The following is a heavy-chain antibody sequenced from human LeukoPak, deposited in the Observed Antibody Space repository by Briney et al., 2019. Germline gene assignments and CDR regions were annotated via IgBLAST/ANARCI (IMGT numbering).Heavy chain of an antibody. CDR1: GGSLSSGDYY. V-gene: IGHV4-30-4*01. CDR2: IYYSGST. CDR3: ASTSYVDTAMVTEDN. Sequence: PSETLSLTCTVSGGSLSSGDYYWSWIRQPPGKGLEWIGYIYYSGSTYYNPSLKSRVTISVDTSKNQFSLKLSSVTAADTAVYYCASTSYVDTAMVTEDNWGQGTLVTVSS. D-gene: IGHD5-18*01. J-gene: IGHJ4*02.